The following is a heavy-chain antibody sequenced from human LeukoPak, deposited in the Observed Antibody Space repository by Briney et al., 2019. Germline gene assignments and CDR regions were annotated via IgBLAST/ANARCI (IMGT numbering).Heavy chain of an antibody. CDR1: GFIFRSNW. J-gene: IGHJ5*02. CDR3: ARLGLEVGGPNWFDP. V-gene: IGHV3-7*01. D-gene: IGHD1-1*01. CDR2: IKRDGSQK. Sequence: GGSLRLSCAAPGFIFRSNWMGWVRQAPGKGLEWVAHIKRDGSQKYYLDSVKGRFTISRDNAKNSLYLQMNSLRVEDTAVYYCARLGLEVGGPNWFDPWGQGTLVTVSS.